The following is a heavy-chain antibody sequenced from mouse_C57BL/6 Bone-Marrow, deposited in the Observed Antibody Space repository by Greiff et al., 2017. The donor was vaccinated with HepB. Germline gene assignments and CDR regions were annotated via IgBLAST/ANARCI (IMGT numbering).Heavy chain of an antibody. D-gene: IGHD2-4*01. Sequence: EVHLVESGGGLVQPGGSLSLSCAASGFTFTDYYMSWVRQPPGKALEWLGFIRNKANGYTTEYSASVKGRFTISRDNSQSIIYLQMNALRAEDSATYYCARYGGLRRDLPWFAYWGQGTLVTVSA. CDR2: IRNKANGYTT. J-gene: IGHJ3*01. CDR1: GFTFTDYY. V-gene: IGHV7-3*01. CDR3: ARYGGLRRDLPWFAY.